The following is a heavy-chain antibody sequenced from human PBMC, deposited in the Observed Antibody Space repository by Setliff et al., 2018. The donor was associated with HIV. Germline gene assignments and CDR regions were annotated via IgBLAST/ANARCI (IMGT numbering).Heavy chain of an antibody. CDR2: IKQDGREK. CDR1: GFTFSSYW. CDR3: ASPYFVVY. D-gene: IGHD2-21*01. Sequence: PGGSLRLSCAASGFTFSSYWMNWVRQAPGKGLEWVANIKQDGREKYYVDSVKGRCTISRDNAKNSLYLQMNSLRAEDTAVYYCASPYFVVYWGQGTLVTVSS. J-gene: IGHJ4*02. V-gene: IGHV3-7*01.